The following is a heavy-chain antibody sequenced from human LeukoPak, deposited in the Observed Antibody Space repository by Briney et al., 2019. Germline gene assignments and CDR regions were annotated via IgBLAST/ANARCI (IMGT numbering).Heavy chain of an antibody. Sequence: SETLTLTCTISGGSISNYYWSWVRQPPGKGLEWIGYIHEYGATNYSPSLESRVAISADTSRNQFSLKLSAVTTADTAVYYCARGSRDILTGYYAGSDSWGQGTLVIVSS. J-gene: IGHJ4*02. CDR1: GGSISNYY. CDR2: IHEYGAT. V-gene: IGHV4-59*01. D-gene: IGHD3-9*01. CDR3: ARGSRDILTGYYAGSDS.